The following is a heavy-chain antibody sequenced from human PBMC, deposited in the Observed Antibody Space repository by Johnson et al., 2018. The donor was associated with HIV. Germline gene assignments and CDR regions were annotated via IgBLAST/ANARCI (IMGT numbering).Heavy chain of an antibody. CDR1: GFTFSSYG. J-gene: IGHJ3*02. CDR2: ISYDGGNK. V-gene: IGHV3-30*03. CDR3: ARDGEESEDAFDI. Sequence: QVQLVESGGGVVQPGRSLRLSCAASGFTFSSYGMHWVRQAPGKGLEWVAVISYDGGNKYYADSVKGRFTISRDNSKHTLYLQMNSLRAEDTAVYYCARDGEESEDAFDIWGQGTMVNVSS. D-gene: IGHD3-3*01.